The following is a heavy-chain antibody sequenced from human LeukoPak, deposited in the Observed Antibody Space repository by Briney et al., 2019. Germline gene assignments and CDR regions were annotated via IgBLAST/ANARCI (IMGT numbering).Heavy chain of an antibody. CDR1: GGTFSSYA. Sequence: GSSVKVSCKASGGTFSSYAISWVRQAPGQGLEWMGRIIPILGIANYAQKFQGRVTITTDKSTSTAYMELSSLRSEDTAVYYCANTQGVLTGYSPFDYWGQGTLVTVSS. J-gene: IGHJ4*02. D-gene: IGHD3-9*01. CDR2: IIPILGIA. CDR3: ANTQGVLTGYSPFDY. V-gene: IGHV1-69*04.